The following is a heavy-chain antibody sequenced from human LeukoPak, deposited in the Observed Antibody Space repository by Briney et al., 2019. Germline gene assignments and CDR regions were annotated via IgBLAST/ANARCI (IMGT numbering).Heavy chain of an antibody. V-gene: IGHV3-48*03. J-gene: IGHJ4*02. Sequence: GGSLRLSCAASGFTLSSYAMSWVRQAPGKGLEWVSYINSGGSAIYYADSVKGRFTISRDNAKNSLYLQMNSLRADDTAVYYCARGGSYVHYWGQGTLVTVSS. CDR3: ARGGSYVHY. D-gene: IGHD1-26*01. CDR1: GFTLSSYA. CDR2: INSGGSAI.